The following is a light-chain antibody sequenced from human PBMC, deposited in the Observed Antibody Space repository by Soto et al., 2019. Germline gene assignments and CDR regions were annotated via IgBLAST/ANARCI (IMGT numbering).Light chain of an antibody. J-gene: IGKJ2*01. CDR1: QSVSSSY. Sequence: EIVLTQSPGTLSLSPGERATLSCRASQSVSSSYLAWYQQKPGQAPRLLIYGASSRATDIPDRFSGSGSGTDFTLTISRLEPEDCAVYYCQQYGSSPYTFGQGTKLEIK. CDR3: QQYGSSPYT. CDR2: GAS. V-gene: IGKV3-20*01.